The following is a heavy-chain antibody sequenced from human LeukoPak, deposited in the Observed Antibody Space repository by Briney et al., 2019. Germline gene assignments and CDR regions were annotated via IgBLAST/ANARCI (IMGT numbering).Heavy chain of an antibody. V-gene: IGHV3-7*01. Sequence: GGSLRLSCAASGFNVTSNYMSWVRQAPGKGLEWVATINQDETEKYYVDSLTGRFTISRDNAKNSLSLQMNSLRADDTAVYYCVKPYYYSSGSLSWGQGTLVTVSS. CDR3: VKPYYYSSGSLS. J-gene: IGHJ4*02. CDR2: INQDETEK. CDR1: GFNVTSNY. D-gene: IGHD3-10*01.